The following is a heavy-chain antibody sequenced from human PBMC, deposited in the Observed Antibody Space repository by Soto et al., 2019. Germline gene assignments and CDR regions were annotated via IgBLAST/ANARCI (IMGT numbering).Heavy chain of an antibody. CDR2: IRSKANNYAT. V-gene: IGHV3-73*01. D-gene: IGHD3-9*01. CDR3: TRPPADYDILTGYYSVDDY. J-gene: IGHJ4*02. Sequence: GGSLRLSCAASGFTFSCSAMHWVRQASGKGLEWVGRIRSKANNYATAYAASVKGRFTISRDDSKNKAYLQMNSLKTEDTAVYYCTRPPADYDILTGYYSVDDYWGQGT. CDR1: GFTFSCSA.